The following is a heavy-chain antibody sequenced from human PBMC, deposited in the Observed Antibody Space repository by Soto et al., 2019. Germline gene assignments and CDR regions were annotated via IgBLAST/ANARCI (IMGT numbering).Heavy chain of an antibody. CDR3: ARYTAVADPYYFDY. D-gene: IGHD6-19*01. V-gene: IGHV3-48*01. CDR1: GFTFNTYA. J-gene: IGHJ4*02. CDR2: ISSSSGTI. Sequence: GGSLRLSCAASGFTFNTYAVNWLRQAPGKGLEWLSYISSSSGTIYYADAVKGRFTISRDTSKNMLYLHMNSLRAEDTAIYYCARYTAVADPYYFDYWGQGTLVTVSS.